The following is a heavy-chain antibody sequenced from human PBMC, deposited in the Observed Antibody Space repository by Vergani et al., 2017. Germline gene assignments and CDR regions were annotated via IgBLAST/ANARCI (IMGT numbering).Heavy chain of an antibody. CDR3: ARWRKYVWGSYRVDY. D-gene: IGHD3-16*02. Sequence: QLQLQESGPGLVKPSETLSLTSTVSVGSISISSYYWGWIRQPPGKGLEWIGSIYYSGTTYYNPSPKSRVTISVDTSNYQFSLKLSSVTAADTAVSYCARWRKYVWGSYRVDYWGQGTLVTVSS. V-gene: IGHV4-39*01. J-gene: IGHJ4*02. CDR2: IYYSGTT. CDR1: VGSISISSYY.